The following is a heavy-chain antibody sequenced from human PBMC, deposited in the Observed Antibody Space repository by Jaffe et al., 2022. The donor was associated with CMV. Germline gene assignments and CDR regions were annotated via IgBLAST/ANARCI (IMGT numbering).Heavy chain of an antibody. J-gene: IGHJ6*02. CDR2: ISGSGGST. Sequence: EVQLLESGGGLVQPGGSLRLSCAASGFTFSSYAMSWVRQAPGKGLEWVSAISGSGGSTYYADSVKGRFTISRDNSKNTLYLQMNSLRAEDTAVYYCAKSRHYGDYVGHYYYYYGMDVWGQGTTVTVSS. D-gene: IGHD4-17*01. V-gene: IGHV3-23*01. CDR1: GFTFSSYA. CDR3: AKSRHYGDYVGHYYYYYGMDV.